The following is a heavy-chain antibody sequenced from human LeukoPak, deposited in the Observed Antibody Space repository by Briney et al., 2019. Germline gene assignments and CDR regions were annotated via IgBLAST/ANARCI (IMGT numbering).Heavy chain of an antibody. CDR2: IYYSGST. D-gene: IGHD2-2*01. V-gene: IGHV4-39*07. CDR1: GDSISNSGFY. Sequence: SETLSLTCTFSGDSISNSGFYWGWIRQPPGKGLEFIGTIYYSGSTFYNPSLTSRVNMSIDTSKNRFSLTLNSVTAADTAVYYCGLVVPAANDYWGQGTLVTVSS. CDR3: GLVVPAANDY. J-gene: IGHJ4*02.